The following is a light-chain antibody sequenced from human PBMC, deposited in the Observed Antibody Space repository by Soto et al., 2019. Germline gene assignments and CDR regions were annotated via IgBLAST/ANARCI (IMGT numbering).Light chain of an antibody. V-gene: IGKV3D-15*01. CDR1: QSVSSN. J-gene: IGKJ1*01. CDR3: QHYNSWPT. CDR2: DAS. Sequence: EIVMTQSPATLSVSHGESATLPCRASQSVSSNLACYQQKPGEPPSLLNDDASNRATGIPARFSGSGSGTDFTLTISSLQSEDFALYYCQHYNSWPTFGQGTKVDIK.